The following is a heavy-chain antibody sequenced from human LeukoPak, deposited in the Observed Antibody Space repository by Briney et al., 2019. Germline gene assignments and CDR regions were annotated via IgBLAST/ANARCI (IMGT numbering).Heavy chain of an antibody. CDR1: GYTLTELS. V-gene: IGHV1-24*01. D-gene: IGHD3-10*01. CDR3: ATGAQQHLPGREYYSYYYGMDV. CDR2: FDPEDGET. J-gene: IGHJ6*02. Sequence: ASVKVSCKVSGYTLTELSMQWVRQAPGKGLEWLGGFDPEDGETIYAQKFQGRVTMSEDTSTDTAYMELSSLRSEDTAVYYCATGAQQHLPGREYYSYYYGMDVWGQGTTVTVSS.